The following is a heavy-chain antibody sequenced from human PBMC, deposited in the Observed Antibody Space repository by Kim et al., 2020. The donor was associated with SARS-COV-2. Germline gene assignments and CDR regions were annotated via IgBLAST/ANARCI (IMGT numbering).Heavy chain of an antibody. Sequence: GGSLRLSCAGSGFTFNSHWMSWVRQAPGRGLEWVANIKQDGSEKSYADAVTGRFTISRDNANNSLHLQMNYVGVDDTAIYYCALYSNAMDFWSQGTTVTV. J-gene: IGHJ6*01. D-gene: IGHD2-8*01. CDR3: ALYSNAMDF. CDR1: GFTFNSHW. CDR2: IKQDGSEK. V-gene: IGHV3-7*01.